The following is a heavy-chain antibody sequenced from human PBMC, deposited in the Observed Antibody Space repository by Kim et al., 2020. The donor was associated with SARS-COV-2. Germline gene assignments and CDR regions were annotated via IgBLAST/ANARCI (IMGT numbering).Heavy chain of an antibody. V-gene: IGHV3-33*08. CDR2: IWYDGSKA. D-gene: IGHD3-10*01. Sequence: GGSLRLSCVASGFTFSSYAMHWVRQAPGKGLEWVAFIWYDGSKAFYGDSLKGRFTISRDNSKKMLYLDMTSLRPEDTAVYFCARDLRRKGGSGTYWPYGMDVWGQGTTVTVSS. CDR1: GFTFSSYA. CDR3: ARDLRRKGGSGTYWPYGMDV. J-gene: IGHJ6*02.